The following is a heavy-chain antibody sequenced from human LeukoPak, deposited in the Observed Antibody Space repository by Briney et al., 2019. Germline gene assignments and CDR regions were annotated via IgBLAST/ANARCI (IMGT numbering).Heavy chain of an antibody. V-gene: IGHV3-20*03. CDR2: INWNGGST. CDR1: FYSDS. D-gene: IGHD4-17*01. J-gene: IGHJ4*02. CDR3: ARGFMTTVTTGFDY. Sequence: FYSDSMSWGRRPPAGGGEGWSGINWNGGSTGYKDSLKGRFTISTDNAKNSLYLQMNGLRAEDTALYYCARGFMTTVTTGFDYWGQGTLVTVSS.